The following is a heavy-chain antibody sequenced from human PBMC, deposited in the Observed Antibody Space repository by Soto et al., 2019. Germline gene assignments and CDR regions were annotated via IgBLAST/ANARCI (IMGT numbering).Heavy chain of an antibody. D-gene: IGHD6-19*01. Sequence: GSLRLSCAASGFTFSNAWMSWVRQAPGKGLEWVGRIKSKTDGGTTDYAAPVKGRFTISRDDSKNTLYLQMNSLKTEDTAVYYCTIDSPRSKLSLVPADYYHNGMEVWGQGTRVTVSS. CDR2: IKSKTDGGTT. V-gene: IGHV3-15*01. CDR3: TIDSPRSKLSLVPADYYHNGMEV. J-gene: IGHJ6*02. CDR1: GFTFSNAW.